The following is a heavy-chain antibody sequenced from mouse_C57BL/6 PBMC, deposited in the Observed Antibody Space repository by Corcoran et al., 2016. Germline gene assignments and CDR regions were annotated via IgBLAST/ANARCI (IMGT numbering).Heavy chain of an antibody. V-gene: IGHV9-3*01. Sequence: QIQLVQSGPELKKPGETVKISCKASGYTFTTYGMSWVKQAPGKGLKWMGWINTYSGVPTYADDFKGRFAFSLETSASTAYLQINNLKNEDTATYFCARGGLPFDYWGQGTTPTVSS. CDR2: INTYSGVP. CDR1: GYTFTTYG. D-gene: IGHD2-4*01. CDR3: ARGGLPFDY. J-gene: IGHJ2*01.